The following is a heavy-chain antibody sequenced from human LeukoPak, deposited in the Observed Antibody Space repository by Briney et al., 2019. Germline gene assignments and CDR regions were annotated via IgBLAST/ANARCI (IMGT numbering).Heavy chain of an antibody. CDR2: INAGNGNT. CDR1: GYTFTSYA. D-gene: IGHD5-18*01. V-gene: IGHV1-3*01. Sequence: XXXCKASGYTFTSYAMHWVRQAPGQRGEWMGWINAGNGNTKYSQKFQGRVTITRYTSASTAYMELSSLRSEDTAVYYCARGYSYGLFDYWGQGTLVTVSS. CDR3: ARGYSYGLFDY. J-gene: IGHJ4*02.